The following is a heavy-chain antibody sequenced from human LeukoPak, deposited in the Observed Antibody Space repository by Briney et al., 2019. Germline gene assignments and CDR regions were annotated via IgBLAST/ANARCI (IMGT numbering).Heavy chain of an antibody. CDR3: ARGLRGIMAGFDF. Sequence: SETLSLTCTVSGGSISSYYWSWIRQPTGKGLEWIGYIYYTGSSNYNPSLKSRVTISVDTLENQFSLKLCSVTAADTAVYYCARGLRGIMAGFDFWGQGTLVTVSS. V-gene: IGHV4-59*01. CDR1: GGSISSYY. CDR2: IYYTGSS. J-gene: IGHJ4*02. D-gene: IGHD3-16*01.